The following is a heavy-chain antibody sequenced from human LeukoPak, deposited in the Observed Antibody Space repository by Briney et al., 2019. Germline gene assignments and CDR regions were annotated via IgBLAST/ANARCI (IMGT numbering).Heavy chain of an antibody. J-gene: IGHJ5*02. CDR3: ARDMGQNSGYDRRRQYNWFDP. Sequence: SETLSLTCTVSGGSISSYYRSWVRQPAGKGLEWIGGIYTSGSTNYNPSLKSRVTMSVDTPKNQFSLKPGSVTAADTAVYYCARDMGQNSGYDRRRQYNWFDPWGQGTLATVSS. V-gene: IGHV4-4*07. CDR1: GGSISSYY. D-gene: IGHD5-12*01. CDR2: IYTSGST.